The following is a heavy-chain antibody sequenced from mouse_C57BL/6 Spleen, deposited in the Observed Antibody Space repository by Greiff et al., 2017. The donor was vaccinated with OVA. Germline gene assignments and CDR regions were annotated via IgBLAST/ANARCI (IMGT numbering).Heavy chain of an antibody. CDR3: AKRGTLLDYYYAMDY. J-gene: IGHJ4*01. D-gene: IGHD2-4*01. CDR1: GYAFSSSW. Sequence: QVQLQQSGPELVKPGASVTISCKASGYAFSSSWMNWVQQRPGKGLEWIGRLYPGDGDTKSNGKFKGKATLTADKSSSTAYMQLSSLTSEDSAVYFWAKRGTLLDYYYAMDYWGQGTSVTVSS. V-gene: IGHV1-82*01. CDR2: LYPGDGDT.